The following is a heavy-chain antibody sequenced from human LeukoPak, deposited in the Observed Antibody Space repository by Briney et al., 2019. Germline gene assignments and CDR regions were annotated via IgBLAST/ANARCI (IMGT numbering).Heavy chain of an antibody. D-gene: IGHD6-19*01. J-gene: IGHJ4*02. CDR3: ARDPLRGIAVAGHEDY. V-gene: IGHV3-11*04. CDR1: GFTFSDYY. Sequence: GGSLRLSCAASGFTFSDYYMSWIRQAPGKGLEWVSYISSSGSTIYYADSVKGRFTISRDNAKNSLYLQMNSLRAEDTAVYYCARDPLRGIAVAGHEDYWGQGPLVTVSS. CDR2: ISSSGSTI.